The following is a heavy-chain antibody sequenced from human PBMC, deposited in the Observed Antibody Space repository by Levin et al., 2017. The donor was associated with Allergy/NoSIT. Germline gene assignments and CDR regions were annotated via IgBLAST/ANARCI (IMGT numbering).Heavy chain of an antibody. CDR3: VHIGSVGY. CDR1: GFTFTNSG. V-gene: IGHV3-30*03. Sequence: AGGSLRLSCAASGFTFTNSGMNWVRQAPGKGLEWVALISSDGNNPYYADSVKGRFTISRDNSKNTLFLQMNSLRPEDTAVYYCVHIGSVGYWGQGALVTVSS. D-gene: IGHD4-23*01. J-gene: IGHJ4*02. CDR2: ISSDGNNP.